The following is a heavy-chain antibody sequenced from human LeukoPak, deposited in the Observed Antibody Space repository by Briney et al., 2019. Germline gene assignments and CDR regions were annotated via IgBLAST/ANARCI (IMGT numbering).Heavy chain of an antibody. Sequence: GGSLRLSCAASGFTFSSYAMSWVRQAPGKGLEWVSAISGSGGSTYYADSVKGRFTISRDNSKNTLYLQMNSLRAEDTVVYYCAKVARYSYGYYYYYGMDVWGQGTTVTVSS. D-gene: IGHD5-18*01. CDR1: GFTFSSYA. J-gene: IGHJ6*02. V-gene: IGHV3-23*01. CDR2: ISGSGGST. CDR3: AKVARYSYGYYYYYGMDV.